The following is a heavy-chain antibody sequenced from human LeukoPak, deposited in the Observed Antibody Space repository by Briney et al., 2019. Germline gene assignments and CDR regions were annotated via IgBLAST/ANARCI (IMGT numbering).Heavy chain of an antibody. CDR1: GASIRSHY. Sequence: SETLSLTCTVSGASIRSHYWNWIRQPPGKGLEWIGYIFYGGHTNYNPSLKSRVTISVDTYKNEFSLKLTSVTATDTAVYYCASFGERGWFDPWGQGTLVSVSS. V-gene: IGHV4-59*08. CDR3: ASFGERGWFDP. D-gene: IGHD3-10*01. CDR2: IFYGGHT. J-gene: IGHJ5*02.